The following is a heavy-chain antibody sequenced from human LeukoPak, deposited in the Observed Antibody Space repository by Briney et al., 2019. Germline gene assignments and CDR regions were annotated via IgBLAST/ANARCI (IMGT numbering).Heavy chain of an antibody. CDR1: GFTFDDYA. Sequence: GGSLRLSCAASGFTFDDYAMHWVRQAPGKGLEWVSGISWNSGSIGYADSVKGRFTISRDNAKNSLYLQMNSLRAEDTAVYYCAVDSSGWYFHDYWGQGTLVTVSS. CDR2: ISWNSGSI. D-gene: IGHD6-19*01. V-gene: IGHV3-9*01. J-gene: IGHJ4*02. CDR3: AVDSSGWYFHDY.